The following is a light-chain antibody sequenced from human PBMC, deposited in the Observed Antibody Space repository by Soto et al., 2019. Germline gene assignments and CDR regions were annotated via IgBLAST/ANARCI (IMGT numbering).Light chain of an antibody. J-gene: IGKJ2*01. CDR3: QHFNNYPPYT. V-gene: IGKV1-9*01. CDR1: QGISSD. Sequence: DIQLTQSPSFLSASVGDRVTITCRASQGISSDLAWYQQRPGKAPKLLIYAASTLQSGVPSRFSGSGSGTDFTLTISSLQPEDLATYCCQHFNNYPPYTFGQGTKVDIK. CDR2: AAS.